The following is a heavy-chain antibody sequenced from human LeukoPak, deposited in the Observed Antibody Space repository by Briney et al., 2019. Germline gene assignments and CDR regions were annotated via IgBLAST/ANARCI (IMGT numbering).Heavy chain of an antibody. J-gene: IGHJ3*02. V-gene: IGHV5-51*01. CDR1: GYSFTSSW. CDR2: IYPGDSDT. Sequence: GESLKISCKGSGYSFTSSWIGWVRQMPGKGLEWMGIIYPGDSDTRYSPSFQGQVTISADKSISTAYLQWSSLKASDTAMYYCARHGRGSRSPNAFDIWGQGTMVTVSS. CDR3: ARHGRGSRSPNAFDI. D-gene: IGHD3-10*01.